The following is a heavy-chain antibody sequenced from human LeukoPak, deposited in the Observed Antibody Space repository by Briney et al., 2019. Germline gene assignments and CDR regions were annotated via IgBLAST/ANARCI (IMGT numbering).Heavy chain of an antibody. D-gene: IGHD6-19*01. CDR2: IYYGGTT. V-gene: IGHV4-59*01. CDR1: GGSISSDY. Sequence: SETLSLTCTVSGGSISSDYWTWIRQPPGKGLEWMGSIYYGGTTKYNPSLESRVTISIDTSKNQFSLKLASVRAADTAVYYCARDRYNSGCYGEAGRYYMDVWGKGTTVIVSS. CDR3: ARDRYNSGCYGEAGRYYMDV. J-gene: IGHJ6*04.